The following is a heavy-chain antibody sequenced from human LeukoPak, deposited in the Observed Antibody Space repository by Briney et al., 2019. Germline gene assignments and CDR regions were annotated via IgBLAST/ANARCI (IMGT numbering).Heavy chain of an antibody. D-gene: IGHD2-8*01. V-gene: IGHV3-7*01. J-gene: IGHJ4*02. Sequence: GGSLGLSCAASGMTFRSHWMTWVRQTTGKGLQWLATIKSDGSEIYYLDSVKGRFTISRDNAKNSLYLQMNSLRADDSAVYYCARYCTFRTCSATNFDAWGQGTLVTVSS. CDR2: IKSDGSEI. CDR3: ARYCTFRTCSATNFDA. CDR1: GMTFRSHW.